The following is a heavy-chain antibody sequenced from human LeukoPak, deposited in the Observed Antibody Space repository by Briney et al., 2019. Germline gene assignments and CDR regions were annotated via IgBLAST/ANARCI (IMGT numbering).Heavy chain of an antibody. D-gene: IGHD1-1*01. Sequence: GASVKVSCKASGYTFTDYYMHWVRQAPGQGLEWMGWINPYTGGTNYAQKFQGRVTMPRDSSISTAYMELSSLTSDDTAVYYCARERGVQLERKLDHWGQGTLVTVFS. CDR1: GYTFTDYY. J-gene: IGHJ4*02. V-gene: IGHV1-2*02. CDR2: INPYTGGT. CDR3: ARERGVQLERKLDH.